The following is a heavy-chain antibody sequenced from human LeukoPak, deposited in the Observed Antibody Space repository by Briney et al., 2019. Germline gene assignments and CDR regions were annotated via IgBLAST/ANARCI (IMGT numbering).Heavy chain of an antibody. CDR3: ARDIARGYYDTTDY. CDR2: ISSSSSTI. CDR1: GFTFSSYS. D-gene: IGHD3-22*01. Sequence: GGSLRLSCAASGFTFSSYSMNWVRQAPGKGLEWVSYISSSSSTIYYADSVKGRFTISRDNAKNSLYLQMNSLRAEDTAVYYCARDIARGYYDTTDYWGQGTLVTVSS. V-gene: IGHV3-48*01. J-gene: IGHJ4*02.